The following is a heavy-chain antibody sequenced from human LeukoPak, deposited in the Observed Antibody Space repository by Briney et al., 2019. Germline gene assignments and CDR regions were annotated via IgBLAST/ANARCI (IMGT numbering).Heavy chain of an antibody. CDR2: INPNSGGT. CDR3: ARDYYDSSGYSPFDY. D-gene: IGHD3-22*01. J-gene: IGHJ4*02. V-gene: IGHV1-2*02. CDR1: GYTFTGYY. Sequence: ASVKVSCKASGYTFTGYYMHWVRQAPGQGLEWMGWINPNSGGTNYAQKFQGRVTMTRDTSISTAYMELSRLRSDDTAVYYCARDYYDSSGYSPFDYWGQGTLVTVSS.